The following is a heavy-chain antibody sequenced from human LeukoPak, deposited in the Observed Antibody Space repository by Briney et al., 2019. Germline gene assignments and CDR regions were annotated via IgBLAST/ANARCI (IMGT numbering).Heavy chain of an antibody. V-gene: IGHV4-59*11. Sequence: SETLSLTCNVSGDSISSHYWSWIRQPPGKGLEWMGFFFEVGSTNYKSSLESRVTMSVDTSKNQFSLKLRSVTAADTAVYYCARVLQNYYHLDVWGTGTTVTVSS. CDR2: FFEVGST. CDR3: ARVLQNYYHLDV. CDR1: GDSISSHY. D-gene: IGHD2/OR15-2a*01. J-gene: IGHJ6*03.